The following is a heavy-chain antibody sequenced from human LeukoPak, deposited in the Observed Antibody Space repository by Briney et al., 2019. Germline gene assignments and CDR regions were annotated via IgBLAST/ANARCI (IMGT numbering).Heavy chain of an antibody. V-gene: IGHV3-30*04. D-gene: IGHD6-13*01. CDR2: ISYDGSNK. CDR1: GFTFSSYA. CDR3: ANPLIAAAGTGY. Sequence: GRSLRLSCAASGFTFSSYAMHWVRQAPGKGLEWVAVISYDGSNKYYADSVKGRFTISRDNSKNTLYLQMNSLRAEDTAVYYCANPLIAAAGTGYWGQGTLVTVSS. J-gene: IGHJ4*02.